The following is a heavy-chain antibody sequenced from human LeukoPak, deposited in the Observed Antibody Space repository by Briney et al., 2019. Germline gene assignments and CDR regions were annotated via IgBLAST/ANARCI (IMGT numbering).Heavy chain of an antibody. CDR2: ISGDGGST. CDR3: AKTEQYSSSSHAFDY. D-gene: IGHD6-6*01. Sequence: PGGSLRLSCAASGFTFDDYAMHWVRQAPGKGLEWVSLISGDGGSTYYADSVEGRFTISRHNSKNSLYLQMNSLRSEDTALYYCAKTEQYSSSSHAFDYWGQGTLVTVSS. J-gene: IGHJ4*02. CDR1: GFTFDDYA. V-gene: IGHV3-43*02.